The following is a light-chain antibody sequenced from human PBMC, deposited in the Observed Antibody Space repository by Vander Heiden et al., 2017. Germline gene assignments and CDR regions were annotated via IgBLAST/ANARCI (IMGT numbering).Light chain of an antibody. J-gene: IGKJ5*01. CDR3: QRSYSTPIT. V-gene: IGKV1-39*01. CDR2: AAS. Sequence: DIQMTQSPSSLSASVGDRVTITCRASQSISSYLNWYQQKPGKAPKVLIYAASSLQSGVPSRFSGSGSGTDFTFTISSLQPEDFATYYCQRSYSTPITFGQGTRLEIK. CDR1: QSISSY.